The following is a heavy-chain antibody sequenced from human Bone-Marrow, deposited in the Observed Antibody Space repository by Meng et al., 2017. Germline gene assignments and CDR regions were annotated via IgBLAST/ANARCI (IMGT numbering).Heavy chain of an antibody. CDR2: IKQDGSEK. D-gene: IGHD6-13*01. Sequence: GGSLRLSCAASGFSFSSYWMSWVRQAPGKGLEWVAKIKQDGSEKYYVDSVKGRFTISRDNAKNSLYLQMNSLRAEDTALYYCARVPALRSWSDYWGQGTPVTVSS. CDR1: GFSFSSYW. V-gene: IGHV3-7*03. J-gene: IGHJ4*02. CDR3: ARVPALRSWSDY.